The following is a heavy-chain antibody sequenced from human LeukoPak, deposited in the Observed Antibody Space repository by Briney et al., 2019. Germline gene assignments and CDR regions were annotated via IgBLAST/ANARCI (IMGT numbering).Heavy chain of an antibody. D-gene: IGHD7-27*01. CDR2: ISYDGSNK. V-gene: IGHV3-30*03. J-gene: IGHJ6*02. CDR1: GFTFNSYG. CDR3: ARENWDYGYYGMDV. Sequence: GGSLRLSCAASGFTFNSYGMHWVRQAPGKGLEWVAVISYDGSNKYYADSVKGRLTISRDNSKNTLYLQVNSLRGEDTAVYYCARENWDYGYYGMDVWGQGTTVTVSS.